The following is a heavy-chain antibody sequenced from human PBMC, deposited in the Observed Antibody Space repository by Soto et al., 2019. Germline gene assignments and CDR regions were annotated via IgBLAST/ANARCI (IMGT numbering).Heavy chain of an antibody. V-gene: IGHV4-59*01. J-gene: IGHJ5*02. CDR3: ARGYCGGDCDKYNWFDP. Sequence: PSETLSLTCTVSGGSISSYYWSWIQQPPGKGLEWIGYIYYSGSTNYNPSLKSRVTISVDTSKNQFSLKLSSVTAADTAVYYCARGYCGGDCDKYNWFDPWGQGTLVTVSS. CDR2: IYYSGST. CDR1: GGSISSYY. D-gene: IGHD2-21*02.